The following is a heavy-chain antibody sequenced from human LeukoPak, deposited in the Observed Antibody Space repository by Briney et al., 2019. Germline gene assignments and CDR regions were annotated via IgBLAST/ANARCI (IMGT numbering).Heavy chain of an antibody. D-gene: IGHD3-3*01. CDR3: AREAGDFWSGNDAFDI. V-gene: IGHV3-74*01. CDR1: GFTFSSYW. Sequence: PGGSLRLSCAASGFTFSSYWMHWVRQAPGKGLVWVSRMNSDGSSTSYADSVKGRFTISRDNAKNTLYLQMNSLRAEDTAVYYCAREAGDFWSGNDAFDIWGQGTMVTVSS. CDR2: MNSDGSST. J-gene: IGHJ3*02.